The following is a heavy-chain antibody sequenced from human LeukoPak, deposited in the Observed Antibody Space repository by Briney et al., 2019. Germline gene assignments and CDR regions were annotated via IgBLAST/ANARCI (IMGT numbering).Heavy chain of an antibody. V-gene: IGHV4-59*01. CDR3: ARVGRYYDSSGYYYAEYFQH. J-gene: IGHJ1*01. CDR2: IYYGGST. Sequence: SETLSLTCTVSGGSISSYYWSWLRQPPGKGLEWIGYIYYGGSTNYNPSLKSRVTISVDTSNNQFSLKLNSVTAAGTAVYYCARVGRYYDSSGYYYAEYFQHWGQGTLVTVSS. D-gene: IGHD3-22*01. CDR1: GGSISSYY.